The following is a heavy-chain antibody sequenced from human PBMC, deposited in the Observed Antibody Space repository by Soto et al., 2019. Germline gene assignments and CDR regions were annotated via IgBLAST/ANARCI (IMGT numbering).Heavy chain of an antibody. J-gene: IGHJ6*01. V-gene: IGHV3-48*01. D-gene: IGHD6-19*01. Sequence: GKGLEWASYIRSSSRTIVYTDSVKGRFTVSRDNAKNSLYLQMNSLRAEDTAVYYCATAAYGIRSLCTVASWLQSTSADV. CDR2: IRSSSRTI. CDR3: ATAAYGIRSLCTVASWLQSTSADV.